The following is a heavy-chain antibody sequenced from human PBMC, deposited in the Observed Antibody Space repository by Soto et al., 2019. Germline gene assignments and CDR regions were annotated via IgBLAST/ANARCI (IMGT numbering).Heavy chain of an antibody. CDR1: GFTFSSYR. CDR2: INSDGSST. CDR3: ARDKLGYCSGGSCYDAFDI. Sequence: GRSLTLSCAASGFTFSSYRLHRVRQAPGKGLGWVSRINSDGSSTSYADSVKGRFTISRDNAKHTLYLQMNSLRAEDTAVYYCARDKLGYCSGGSCYDAFDIWGQGTMVTVSS. J-gene: IGHJ3*02. V-gene: IGHV3-74*01. D-gene: IGHD2-15*01.